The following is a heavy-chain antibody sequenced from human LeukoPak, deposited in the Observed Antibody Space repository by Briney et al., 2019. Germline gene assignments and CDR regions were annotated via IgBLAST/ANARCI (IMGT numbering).Heavy chain of an antibody. J-gene: IGHJ4*02. CDR3: ARGRGYCSSGSCYSLLAFDY. V-gene: IGHV3-53*01. D-gene: IGHD2-15*01. CDR1: GFTVSSNY. Sequence: GGSLRLSCAASGFTVSSNYVSWVRQAPGKGLEWVSVIYSGGSTYYADSVKGRFTISRDNSKNTLYLQMNSLRAEDTAVYYCARGRGYCSSGSCYSLLAFDYWGQGTLVTVSS. CDR2: IYSGGST.